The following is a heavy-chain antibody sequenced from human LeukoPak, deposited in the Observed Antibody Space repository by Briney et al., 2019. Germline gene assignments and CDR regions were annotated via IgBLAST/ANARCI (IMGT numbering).Heavy chain of an antibody. D-gene: IGHD1-26*01. V-gene: IGHV3-48*01. CDR1: GFTFSSYA. CDR2: ISSSSSTI. Sequence: GRSLRLSCAASGFTFSSYAMHWVRQAPGKGLEWVSYISSSSSTIYYADSVKGRFTISRDNAKNSLYLQMNSLRAEDTAVYYCARDLSGSYDYWGQGTLVTVSS. CDR3: ARDLSGSYDY. J-gene: IGHJ4*02.